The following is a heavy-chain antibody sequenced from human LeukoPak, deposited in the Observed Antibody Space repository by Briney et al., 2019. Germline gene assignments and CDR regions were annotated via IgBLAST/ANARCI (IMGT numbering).Heavy chain of an antibody. Sequence: ASVRVSCKASGGTFSSYAISWVRQAPGQGLEWMGWISAYNGNTNYAQKLQGRVTMTTDTSTSTAYMELRSLRSDDTAVYYCARDRAVAGTPLDYWGQGTLVTVSS. D-gene: IGHD6-19*01. V-gene: IGHV1-18*01. CDR3: ARDRAVAGTPLDY. CDR2: ISAYNGNT. J-gene: IGHJ4*02. CDR1: GGTFSSYA.